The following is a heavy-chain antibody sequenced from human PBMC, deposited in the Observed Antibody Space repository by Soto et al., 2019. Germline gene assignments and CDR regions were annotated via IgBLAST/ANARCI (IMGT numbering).Heavy chain of an antibody. D-gene: IGHD3-22*01. CDR3: ARARYDSSGYYFDY. J-gene: IGHJ4*02. CDR1: GFSVSSSH. V-gene: IGHV3-53*01. Sequence: GGSLRVSCAASGFSVSSSHMIWVRQAPGKGLEWVSVIYSDGSTHYTDSVKDRFIISRDISKNTLYLQMNSLRAEDTAVYYCARARYDSSGYYFDYWGQGALVTVSS. CDR2: IYSDGST.